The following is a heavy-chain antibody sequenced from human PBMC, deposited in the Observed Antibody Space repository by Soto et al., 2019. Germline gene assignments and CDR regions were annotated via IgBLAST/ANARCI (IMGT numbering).Heavy chain of an antibody. CDR2: IYYSGST. V-gene: IGHV4-39*01. CDR1: GGSISSSSYY. D-gene: IGHD6-6*01. J-gene: IGHJ2*01. CDR3: ARSSFIAARPGRYWYFDL. Sequence: SETLSLTCTVSGGSISSSSYYWGWIRQPPGKGLEWIGSIYYSGSTYYNPSLKSRVTISVDTSKNQFSLKLSSVTAADTAVYYCARSSFIAARPGRYWYFDLWGRGTLVTVSS.